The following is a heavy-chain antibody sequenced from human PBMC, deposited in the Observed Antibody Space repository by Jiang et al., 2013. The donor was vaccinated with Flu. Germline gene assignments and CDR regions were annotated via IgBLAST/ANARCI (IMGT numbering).Heavy chain of an antibody. CDR3: ARANCSGGTCYPIDY. V-gene: IGHV4-59*01. Sequence: GSGLVKPPETLSLTCTVSGGSISSYYWSWVRQPPGKGLDWIGYIYYSGSTNYNPSLKSRVTISVDTSKNQFSLKVSAVTAADTAVYYCARANCSGGTCYPIDYWGQGTLVTVSS. D-gene: IGHD2-15*01. CDR2: IYYSGST. CDR1: GGSISSYY. J-gene: IGHJ4*02.